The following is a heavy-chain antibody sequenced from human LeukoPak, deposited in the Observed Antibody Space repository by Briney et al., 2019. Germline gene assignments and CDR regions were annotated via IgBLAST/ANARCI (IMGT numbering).Heavy chain of an antibody. Sequence: GGSLRLSCAASGFTFTKAWMTWVRQAPGKGLQWVGRGRGTTEYAAPVKGRFTISRDYSKDTLFLQMNSLKTEDTAVYYCTAGLYDSGGVDHWGQGTLVTVSS. CDR1: GFTFTKAW. J-gene: IGHJ4*02. V-gene: IGHV3-66*01. D-gene: IGHD3-22*01. CDR3: TAGLYDSGGVDH. CDR2: GRGTT.